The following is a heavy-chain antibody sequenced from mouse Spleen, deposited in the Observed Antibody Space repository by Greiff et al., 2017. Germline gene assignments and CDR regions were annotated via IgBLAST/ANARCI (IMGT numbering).Heavy chain of an antibody. CDR1: GYSFTGYY. Sequence: VQLKESGPELVKPGASVKISCKASGYSFTGYYMNWVKQSPEKSLEWIGEINPSTGGTTYNQKFKAKATLTVDKSSSTAYMQLKSLTSEDSAVYYCARDGTPSWFAYWGQGTLVTVSA. CDR2: INPSTGGT. V-gene: IGHV1-42*01. J-gene: IGHJ3*01. D-gene: IGHD1-1*01. CDR3: ARDGTPSWFAY.